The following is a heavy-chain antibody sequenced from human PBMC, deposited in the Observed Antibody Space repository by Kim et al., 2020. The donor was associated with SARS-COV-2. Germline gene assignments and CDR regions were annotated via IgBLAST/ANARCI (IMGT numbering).Heavy chain of an antibody. Sequence: ASVKVSCKASGYTFTSYDINWVRQATGQGLEWMGWMNPNSGNTGYAQKFQGRVTMTRNTSISTAYMELSSLRSEDTAVYYCARVYGGYDFYYYYGMDVWGQGTTVTVSS. CDR2: MNPNSGNT. D-gene: IGHD5-12*01. CDR3: ARVYGGYDFYYYYGMDV. V-gene: IGHV1-8*01. J-gene: IGHJ6*02. CDR1: GYTFTSYD.